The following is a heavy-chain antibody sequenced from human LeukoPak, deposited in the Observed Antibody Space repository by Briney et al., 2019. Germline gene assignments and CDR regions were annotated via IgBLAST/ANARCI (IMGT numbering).Heavy chain of an antibody. CDR3: ARGSSSGSIYFDY. CDR1: GFTFDDYA. Sequence: LRLSCAASGFTFDDYAMHWVRQAPGKGLEWIGYIYHSGSTYYSPSLKSRVTISVDRSKNQFSLKLSSVTAADTAVYYCARGSSSGSIYFDYWGQGTLVTVSS. V-gene: IGHV4-30-2*01. CDR2: IYHSGST. D-gene: IGHD3-22*01. J-gene: IGHJ4*02.